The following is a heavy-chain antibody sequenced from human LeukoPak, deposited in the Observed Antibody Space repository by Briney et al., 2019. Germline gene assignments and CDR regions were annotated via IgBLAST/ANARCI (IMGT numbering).Heavy chain of an antibody. V-gene: IGHV3-23*01. CDR1: GGSFSGYY. J-gene: IGHJ6*03. CDR2: ISGSGGST. CDR3: AKHARETSYYYYYMDV. Sequence: ETLSLTCAVYGGSFSGYYWSWIRQPPGKGLEWVSAISGSGGSTYYADSVKGRFTISRDNSKNTLYLQMNSLRAEDTAVYYCAKHARETSYYYYYMDVWGKGTTVTVSS.